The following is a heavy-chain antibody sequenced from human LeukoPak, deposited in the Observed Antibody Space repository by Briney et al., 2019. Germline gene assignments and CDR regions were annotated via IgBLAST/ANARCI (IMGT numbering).Heavy chain of an antibody. CDR2: IYYSGST. CDR3: ARKMSSIAARPPYYYYYYMDV. Sequence: SETLSLTCTVSGGSISSGGYSWSWIRQHPGKGLEWIGYIYYSGSTYYNPSLKSRVTISVDTSKNQFSLKLSSVTAADTAVYYCARKMSSIAARPPYYYYYYMDVWGKGTTVTVSS. D-gene: IGHD6-6*01. CDR1: GGSISSGGYS. V-gene: IGHV4-31*03. J-gene: IGHJ6*03.